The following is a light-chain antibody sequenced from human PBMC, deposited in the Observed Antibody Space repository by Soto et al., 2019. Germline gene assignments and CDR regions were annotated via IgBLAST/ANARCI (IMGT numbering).Light chain of an antibody. CDR2: AAS. CDR3: QQRYSTPWT. CDR1: QSISSY. V-gene: IGKV1-39*01. J-gene: IGKJ1*01. Sequence: DIQMTQSPSSLSASVGDRVTITCRASQSISSYLNWYQQKPGKAPKLLIYAASSLQSGVPSRFSGSGSGIDFTLTISSLQPEDFSTYYCQQRYSTPWTFGQGTKVEIK.